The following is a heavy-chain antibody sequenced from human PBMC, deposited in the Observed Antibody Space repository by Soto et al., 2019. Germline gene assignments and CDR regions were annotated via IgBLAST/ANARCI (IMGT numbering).Heavy chain of an antibody. CDR2: ISSSGSTI. CDR3: AAWLQFGRPAFDI. CDR1: GFTFSSYE. Sequence: PGGSLRLSCAASGFTFSSYEMNWVRQAPGKGLEWVSYISSSGSTIYYADSVKGRFTISRDNAKNSLYLQMNSLRAEDTAVYYCAAWLQFGRPAFDIWGQGTMVTVSS. J-gene: IGHJ3*02. D-gene: IGHD5-12*01. V-gene: IGHV3-48*03.